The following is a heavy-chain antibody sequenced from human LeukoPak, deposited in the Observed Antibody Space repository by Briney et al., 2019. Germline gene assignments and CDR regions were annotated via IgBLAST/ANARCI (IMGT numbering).Heavy chain of an antibody. Sequence: PSETLSLTCTVSGGSISSYYWSWIRQPAGKGLDWIGRIYTSGSTNYNPSLKSRVTMSVDTSKNQFSLKLSSVTAADTAVYYCARQSDSDYYYYGMDVWGQGTTVTVSS. D-gene: IGHD2-21*02. J-gene: IGHJ6*02. CDR3: ARQSDSDYYYYGMDV. CDR1: GGSISSYY. V-gene: IGHV4-4*07. CDR2: IYTSGST.